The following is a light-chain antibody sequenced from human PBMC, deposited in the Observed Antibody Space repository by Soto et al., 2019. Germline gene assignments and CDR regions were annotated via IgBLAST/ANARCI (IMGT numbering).Light chain of an antibody. V-gene: IGKV3-15*01. CDR3: QQYNNWPPLT. CDR1: QSVSSN. Sequence: EVVMTQSTATLYVSPGERATLSCRASQSVSSNLAWYQQKPGQAPRLLIYGASTRATGIPARFSGSGSGTEFTLTISSLQSEDFAVYYCQQYNNWPPLTFGGGTTVEIK. CDR2: GAS. J-gene: IGKJ4*01.